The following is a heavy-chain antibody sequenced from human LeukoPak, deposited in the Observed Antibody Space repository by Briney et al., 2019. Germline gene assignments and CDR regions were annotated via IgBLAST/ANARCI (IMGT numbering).Heavy chain of an antibody. J-gene: IGHJ4*02. D-gene: IGHD6-19*01. V-gene: IGHV3-30-3*01. CDR1: GFTFSSYA. Sequence: PGRSLRLSCAASGFTFSSYAMHWVRQAPGKGREWVAVISYEGSNKYYADSVKGRLTISRNNSKNTLYLQMNSLRAEDTAVYYCARGIAVAGPPFDYWGQGTLVTVSS. CDR3: ARGIAVAGPPFDY. CDR2: ISYEGSNK.